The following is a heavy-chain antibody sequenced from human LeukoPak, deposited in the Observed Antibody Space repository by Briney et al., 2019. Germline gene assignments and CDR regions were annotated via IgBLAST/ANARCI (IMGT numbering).Heavy chain of an antibody. D-gene: IGHD1-26*01. CDR3: VVHSATSCY. Sequence: GGSPSLSCATSGFTFSRYEMNWVRQAPGKGLEWISYIPTSGTSTYYADSVKGRFTISRDNGKTALSLQMNSLRAEDTAVYYCVVHSATSCYWGQGTLVTVSS. V-gene: IGHV3-48*03. CDR2: IPTSGTST. CDR1: GFTFSRYE. J-gene: IGHJ4*02.